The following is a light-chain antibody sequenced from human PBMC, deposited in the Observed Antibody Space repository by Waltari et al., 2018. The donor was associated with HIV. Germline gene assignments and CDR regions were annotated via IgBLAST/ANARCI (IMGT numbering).Light chain of an antibody. V-gene: IGLV1-44*01. CDR1: DSNLGTNT. J-gene: IGLJ3*02. CDR2: TNA. CDR3: AVWDDSLNGRL. Sequence: QSVLTQPPSASGTPGQTVTISCSGRDSNLGTNTVNWYQQLPGTAPKLLIYTNAQRPSGVPDRFSGSKSGTSASLAISGLQSEDEADYYCAVWDDSLNGRLFGGGTKLTVL.